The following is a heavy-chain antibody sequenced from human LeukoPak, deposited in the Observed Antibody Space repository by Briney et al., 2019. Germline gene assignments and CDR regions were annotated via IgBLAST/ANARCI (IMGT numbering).Heavy chain of an antibody. V-gene: IGHV3-74*01. CDR3: ARGGAARPDY. CDR1: GFTFSSYW. D-gene: IGHD6-6*01. CDR2: INTDGSST. J-gene: IGHJ4*02. Sequence: GGSLRLSCAASGFTFSSYWMHWVRQAPGKGLVWVSRINTDGSSTTYTDSVKGRFTMSRDNVKNSLYLQINSLRVEDTSVYYCARGGAARPDYWGQGTLVTVSS.